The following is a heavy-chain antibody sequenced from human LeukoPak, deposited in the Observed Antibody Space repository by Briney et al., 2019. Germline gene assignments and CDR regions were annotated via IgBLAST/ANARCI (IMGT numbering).Heavy chain of an antibody. J-gene: IGHJ4*02. Sequence: PGGSLRLSCAASGFTFSSYSMTWVRQAPGKGLEWVSSISSSSSYIYYADSVKGRFTISRDNAKNSLYLQMNSLRAEDTAVYYCARGKSTDIVVVVAALGAFDYWGQGTLVTVSS. CDR3: ARGKSTDIVVVVAALGAFDY. V-gene: IGHV3-21*01. CDR1: GFTFSSYS. D-gene: IGHD2-15*01. CDR2: ISSSSSYI.